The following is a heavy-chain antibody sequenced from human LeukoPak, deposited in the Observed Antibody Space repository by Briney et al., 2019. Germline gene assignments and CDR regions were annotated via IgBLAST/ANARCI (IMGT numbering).Heavy chain of an antibody. CDR1: GGTFSSYA. V-gene: IGHV1-69*13. CDR3: ARWIHYYDSLDAFDI. Sequence: GASVKVSCKASGGTFSSYAISWVRQAPGQGLEWMGGIIPIFGTANYAQKFQGRVTITADESTSTAYMELSSLRSEDTAVYYCARWIHYYDSLDAFDIWGQGTMVTVSS. CDR2: IIPIFGTA. D-gene: IGHD3-22*01. J-gene: IGHJ3*02.